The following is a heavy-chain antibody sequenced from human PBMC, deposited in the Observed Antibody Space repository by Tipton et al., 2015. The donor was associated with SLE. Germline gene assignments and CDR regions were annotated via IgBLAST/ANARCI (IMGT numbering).Heavy chain of an antibody. CDR1: GGSISSSNYY. J-gene: IGHJ4*02. Sequence: TLSLTCTVSGGSISSSNYYWGWIRQPPGKGLEWIGSIYYSGSTYYNPSLKSRVTISVDTSKNQFSLKLSSVTAADTAVYYCARHFEAAMASNFDYWGQGTLVTVSS. CDR3: ARHFEAAMASNFDY. D-gene: IGHD5-18*01. CDR2: IYYSGST. V-gene: IGHV4-39*01.